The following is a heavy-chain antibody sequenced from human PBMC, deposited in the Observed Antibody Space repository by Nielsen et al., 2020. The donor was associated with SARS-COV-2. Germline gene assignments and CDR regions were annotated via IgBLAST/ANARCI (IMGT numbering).Heavy chain of an antibody. CDR3: ARGLWMGRPGSLDY. V-gene: IGHV1-69*13. D-gene: IGHD5-12*01. J-gene: IGHJ4*02. CDR2: IIPSFGTA. CDR1: GGTFSSYA. Sequence: SVKVSCKASGGTFSSYAISWVRQAPGQGLEWMGGIIPSFGTANYAQKFQGRVTITADESTSTAYMELSSLRSEDTAVYYCARGLWMGRPGSLDYWGQGTLVTVSS.